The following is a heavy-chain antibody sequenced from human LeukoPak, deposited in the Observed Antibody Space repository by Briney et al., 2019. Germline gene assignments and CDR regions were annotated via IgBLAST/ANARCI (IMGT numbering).Heavy chain of an antibody. CDR1: GFTFSSYS. V-gene: IGHV3-7*03. CDR2: INHNGNVN. J-gene: IGHJ6*02. Sequence: GGSLTLSCAASGFTFSSYSMNWVRQAPGKGLEWVASINHNGNVNYYVDSVKGRFTISRDNSKNSLYLQMGNVRAEYTAVYFCARGGGLDVWGQGATVTVSS. D-gene: IGHD3-16*01. CDR3: ARGGGLDV.